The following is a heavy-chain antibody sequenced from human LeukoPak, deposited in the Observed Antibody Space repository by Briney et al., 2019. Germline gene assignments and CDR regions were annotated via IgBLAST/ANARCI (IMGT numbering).Heavy chain of an antibody. CDR3: ARAIMTTRARFDP. CDR2: IYYSGST. Sequence: SETLSITCTASGGSINIGDYYWSWIRQPPGKGLEWIGYIYYSGSTYYNPSLKSRVTISVDTSKNQFSLKLTSVTAADTAMYYCARAIMTTRARFDPWGQGTLVTVSS. J-gene: IGHJ5*02. CDR1: GGSINIGDYY. D-gene: IGHD4-11*01. V-gene: IGHV4-30-4*01.